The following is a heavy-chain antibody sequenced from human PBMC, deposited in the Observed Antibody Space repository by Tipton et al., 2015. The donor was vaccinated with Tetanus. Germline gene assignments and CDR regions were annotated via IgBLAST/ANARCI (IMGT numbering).Heavy chain of an antibody. D-gene: IGHD1-26*01. Sequence: SSYTMNWVRQPPGKRLEWIGSIYYSGSAYHNPSLKSRVTISVDTSKNQFSLKLSSVTAAETAVYYCARHPIMGAPRWFDPWGQGTLVTVSS. V-gene: IGHV4-39*01. J-gene: IGHJ5*02. CDR1: SSYT. CDR2: IYYSGSA. CDR3: ARHPIMGAPRWFDP.